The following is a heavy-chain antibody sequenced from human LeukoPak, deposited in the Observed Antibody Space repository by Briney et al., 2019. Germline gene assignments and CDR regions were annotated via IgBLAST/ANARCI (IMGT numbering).Heavy chain of an antibody. D-gene: IGHD2-2*01. J-gene: IGHJ3*02. V-gene: IGHV1-2*02. CDR1: AYTFTDYY. CDR3: ARETGQLQNDAFDI. CDR2: ISPKSGDT. Sequence: ASVKISCKASAYTFTDYYIHWVRQAPGQGLEWMGWISPKSGDTKYAQKFQGRVTLTRDTPITTAYMEISRLTSDDTAVYYCARETGQLQNDAFDIWGQGTMVTVSS.